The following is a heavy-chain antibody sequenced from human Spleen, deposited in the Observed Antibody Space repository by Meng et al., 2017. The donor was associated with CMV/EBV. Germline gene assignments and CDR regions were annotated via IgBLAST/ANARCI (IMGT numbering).Heavy chain of an antibody. Sequence: CAASGFTFSSYAIHWVRQAPGKGLEWVAVISNDGSNEYYADSVKGRFTISRDNSKYTLYLQMSSLRTEDTAVYYCARARSTRSSFDLWGRGTLVTVSS. CDR2: ISNDGSNE. V-gene: IGHV3-30-3*01. D-gene: IGHD1-14*01. CDR3: ARARSTRSSFDL. CDR1: GFTFSSYA. J-gene: IGHJ2*01.